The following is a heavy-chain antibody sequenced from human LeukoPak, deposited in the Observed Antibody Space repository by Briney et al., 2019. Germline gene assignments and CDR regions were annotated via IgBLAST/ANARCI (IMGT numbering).Heavy chain of an antibody. CDR1: GDSVSSNMVA. CDR3: TRETINYFDY. J-gene: IGHJ4*02. CDR2: TYYRSRWYN. D-gene: IGHD4/OR15-4a*01. Sequence: SQTLSLTCALPGDSVSSNMVAWNWIRQSPSRGLEWLGRTYYRSRWYNNYAVSLKSRITINPDTSKNQFSLQLNSVTPEDTAVYYCTRETINYFDYWGQGTLVTVSS. V-gene: IGHV6-1*01.